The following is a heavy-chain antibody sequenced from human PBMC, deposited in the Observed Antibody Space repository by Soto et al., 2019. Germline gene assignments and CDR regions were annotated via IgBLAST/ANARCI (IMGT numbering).Heavy chain of an antibody. CDR2: IRWNGGRT. Sequence: PGGSLRLSCAASGLTFDDHAMHWVRQAPGKGLQCVSGIRWNGGRTAYADSVKGRFTISRDNAKNSLYLQMNSLRVEDTALYYCANDWVGGGLEYFYGVDVWGHGTTVTVYS. V-gene: IGHV3-9*01. J-gene: IGHJ6*02. D-gene: IGHD3-16*01. CDR3: ANDWVGGGLEYFYGVDV. CDR1: GLTFDDHA.